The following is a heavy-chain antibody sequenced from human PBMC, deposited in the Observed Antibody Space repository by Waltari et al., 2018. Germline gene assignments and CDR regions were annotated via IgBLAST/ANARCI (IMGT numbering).Heavy chain of an antibody. D-gene: IGHD2-2*01. CDR1: GFTFSSYE. CDR2: ISSSGSTI. Sequence: EVQLVESGGGLVQPGGSLRLSCAAYGFTFSSYEMNWVRQAPGKGLEWVSYISSSGSTIYYADSVKGRFTISRDNAKNSLYLQMNSLRAEDTAVYYCARRAEYCSSTSCYDYWGQGTLVTVSS. V-gene: IGHV3-48*03. CDR3: ARRAEYCSSTSCYDY. J-gene: IGHJ4*02.